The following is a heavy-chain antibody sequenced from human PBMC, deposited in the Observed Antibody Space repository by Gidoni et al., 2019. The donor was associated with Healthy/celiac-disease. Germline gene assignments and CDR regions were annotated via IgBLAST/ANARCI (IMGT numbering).Heavy chain of an antibody. CDR3: ARGKVNPPADRSSWRYYYYYYGMDV. V-gene: IGHV4-34*01. Sequence: QVQLQQWGAGLLKPSETLSLTCAVYGGSFSGYYWSWIRQPPGKGLEWIGEINHSGSTNYNPSLKSRVTISVDTSKNQFSLKLSSVTAADTAVYYCARGKVNPPADRSSWRYYYYYYGMDVWGQGTTVTVSS. J-gene: IGHJ6*02. D-gene: IGHD6-13*01. CDR2: INHSGST. CDR1: GGSFSGYY.